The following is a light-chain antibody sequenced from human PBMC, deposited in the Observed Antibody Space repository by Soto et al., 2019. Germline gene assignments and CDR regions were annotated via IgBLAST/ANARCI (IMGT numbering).Light chain of an antibody. V-gene: IGLV2-11*01. Sequence: QSVLIQPRSVSGSPGQSVTISCTGTSSDVGPYNFVSWFQHHPGKAPKPIIFRVTQRPSGVPDRFSGSKSGNTASLTISGLQAEDEADYYCCSFAGRDTYLVFGGGTKLTVL. CDR1: SSDVGPYNF. J-gene: IGLJ2*01. CDR3: CSFAGRDTYLV. CDR2: RVT.